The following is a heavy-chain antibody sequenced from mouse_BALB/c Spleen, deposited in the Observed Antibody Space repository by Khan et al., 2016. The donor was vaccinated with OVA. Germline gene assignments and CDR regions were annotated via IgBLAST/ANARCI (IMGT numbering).Heavy chain of an antibody. J-gene: IGHJ3*01. CDR2: ILYSGST. V-gene: IGHV3-8*02. D-gene: IGHD2-14*01. CDR3: ARSTYRYAFAY. CDR1: GDSITSGY. Sequence: EVQLQESGPSLVKPSQTLSLTCSVTGDSITSGYWCWIRKFPGNKLEYMGYILYSGSTYYNPSLKSRISITRHKSQNQYYRQLNAMTTEDTATYYCARSTYRYAFAYWGQGTLVTVSA.